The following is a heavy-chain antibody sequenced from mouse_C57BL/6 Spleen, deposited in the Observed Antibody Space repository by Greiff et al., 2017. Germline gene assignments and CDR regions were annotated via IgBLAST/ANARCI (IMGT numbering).Heavy chain of an antibody. J-gene: IGHJ4*01. CDR1: GFTFSDYG. V-gene: IGHV5-17*01. CDR3: ARDKTAQATNSMDY. CDR2: ISSGSSTI. Sequence: DVMLVESGGGLVKPGGSLKLSCAASGFTFSDYGMHWVRQAPEKGLEWVAYISSGSSTIYYADTVKGRFTISRDNAKNTLFLQMTSLRSEDTAMYYCARDKTAQATNSMDYWGQGTSVTVSS. D-gene: IGHD3-2*02.